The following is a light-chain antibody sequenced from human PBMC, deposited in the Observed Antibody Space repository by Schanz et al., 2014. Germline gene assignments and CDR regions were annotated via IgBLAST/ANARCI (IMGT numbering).Light chain of an antibody. Sequence: ENVLTQSPGTLSLSPGEGATLSCRASQSVDTAHFAWYQHKPGQAPRLLIFSTSTRATGIPDRFSGSGSGTDFTLTISRLEPEDFAVYFCQQYGSSPLTFGGGAKVEIK. CDR3: QQYGSSPLT. CDR1: QSVDTAH. V-gene: IGKV3-20*01. J-gene: IGKJ4*01. CDR2: STS.